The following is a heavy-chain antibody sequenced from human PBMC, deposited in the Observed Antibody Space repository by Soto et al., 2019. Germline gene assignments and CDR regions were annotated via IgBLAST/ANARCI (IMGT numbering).Heavy chain of an antibody. D-gene: IGHD3-9*01. CDR1: GYTLTELS. V-gene: IGHV1-24*01. Sequence: ASLKVSCKVSGYTLTELSMHWVRQAPGKGLEWMGGFDPEDGETIYAQKFQGRVTMTEDTSTDTAYMELSSLRSDDTAVYYCAREKGTYYDILTGYYVSVNYFDYWG. J-gene: IGHJ4*01. CDR2: FDPEDGET. CDR3: AREKGTYYDILTGYYVSVNYFDY.